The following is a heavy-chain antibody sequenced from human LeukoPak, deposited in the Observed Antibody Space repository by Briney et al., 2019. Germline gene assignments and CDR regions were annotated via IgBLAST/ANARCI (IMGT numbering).Heavy chain of an antibody. D-gene: IGHD2-2*01. CDR1: GFTFSSYS. Sequence: PGGSLRLSCAASGFTFSSYSMNWVRQAPGKGLEWVSSISSSSSYIYYADSVKGRFTISRDNAKNSLYLQMNSLRAEDTAVYYCARDYCSSTSCYHFDYWGQGTLVTVSS. V-gene: IGHV3-21*01. CDR2: ISSSSSYI. CDR3: ARDYCSSTSCYHFDY. J-gene: IGHJ4*02.